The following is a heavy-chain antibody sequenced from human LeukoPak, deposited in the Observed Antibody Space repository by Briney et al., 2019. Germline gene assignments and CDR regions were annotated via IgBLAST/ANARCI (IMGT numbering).Heavy chain of an antibody. J-gene: IGHJ4*02. V-gene: IGHV4-4*02. CDR3: ARDGPTVVTPERGYYFDY. D-gene: IGHD4-23*01. Sequence: KPSETLSLTCAVSGGSISSSNWWSWVRQPPGKGLEWIGEIHRSGSPNYNPSLQSRVTISIDRSRNQIALELSSVTAADTAVYYCARDGPTVVTPERGYYFDYWGQGTLVTVSS. CDR2: IHRSGSP. CDR1: GGSISSSNW.